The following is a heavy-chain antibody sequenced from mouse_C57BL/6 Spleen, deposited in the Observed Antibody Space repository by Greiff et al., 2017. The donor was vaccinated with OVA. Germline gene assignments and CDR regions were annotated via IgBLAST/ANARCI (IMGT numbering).Heavy chain of an antibody. CDR1: GFTFTDYY. CDR3: ARYRGDYDYFDD. Sequence: DVHLVESGGGLVQPGGSLSLSCAASGFTFTDYYMSWVRPPPGKALEWLGFIRNKANGYTTEYSASVKGRFTISRDNSQSILSIQMNALRAEDRATYYCARYRGDYDYFDDWGKGTTLTVSS. CDR2: IRNKANGYTT. J-gene: IGHJ2*01. V-gene: IGHV7-3*01. D-gene: IGHD2-4*01.